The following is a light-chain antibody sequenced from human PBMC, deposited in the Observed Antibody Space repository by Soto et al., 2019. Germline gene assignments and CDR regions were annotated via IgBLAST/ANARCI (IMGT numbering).Light chain of an antibody. V-gene: IGKV3-20*01. CDR3: QHYGNTPWT. J-gene: IGKJ1*01. CDR2: GAS. CDR1: QSVSSTY. Sequence: EIVLTQSPGTLSLSPGERATLSCRASQSVSSTYLAWYQQKPGQAPRLLIYGASSRATGIPDRFSGSGSGTDFTLTITRLEPEDFAVYYCQHYGNTPWTFGQGTKVETK.